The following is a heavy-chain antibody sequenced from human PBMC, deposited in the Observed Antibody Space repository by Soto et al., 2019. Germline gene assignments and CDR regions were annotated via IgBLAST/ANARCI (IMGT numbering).Heavy chain of an antibody. V-gene: IGHV4-30-2*01. CDR3: ARGGGPDYIGAFDI. D-gene: IGHD4-4*01. Sequence: QLQLQESGSGLVKPSQTLSLTCAVSGGSISSGGYSWSWIRQPPGKGLEWIGYIYHSGSTYYNPSVRSRVTISVDRSKNQFSLKLSSVTAADTAVYYCARGGGPDYIGAFDIWGQGTMVTVSS. CDR1: GGSISSGGYS. CDR2: IYHSGST. J-gene: IGHJ3*02.